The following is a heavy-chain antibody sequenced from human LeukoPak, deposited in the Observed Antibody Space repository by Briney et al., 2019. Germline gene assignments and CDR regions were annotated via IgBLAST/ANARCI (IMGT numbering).Heavy chain of an antibody. CDR1: GYTLTELS. CDR3: ATGRTQAYYYDSSGYPYYFDY. Sequence: ASVKVSCKVSGYTLTELSMHWVRQAPGKGLEWMGGFDPEDGETIYAQKFQGRVTMTEDTSTDTAYMELSSLRSEDTAVYYCATGRTQAYYYDSSGYPYYFDYWGQGTLVTVSS. CDR2: FDPEDGET. V-gene: IGHV1-24*01. D-gene: IGHD3-22*01. J-gene: IGHJ4*02.